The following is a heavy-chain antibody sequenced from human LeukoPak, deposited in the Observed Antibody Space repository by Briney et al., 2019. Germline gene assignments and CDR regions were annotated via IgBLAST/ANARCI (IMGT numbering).Heavy chain of an antibody. Sequence: SETLSLTCTISGGSISSSSYYWGWIRQPPGRGLEWIGYIYYSGSTNYNPSLKSRVTISVDTSKNQFSLKLSSVTAADTAVYYCARESSGSILDYWGQGTLVTVSS. D-gene: IGHD6-25*01. J-gene: IGHJ4*02. V-gene: IGHV4-61*01. CDR3: ARESSGSILDY. CDR1: GGSISSSSYY. CDR2: IYYSGST.